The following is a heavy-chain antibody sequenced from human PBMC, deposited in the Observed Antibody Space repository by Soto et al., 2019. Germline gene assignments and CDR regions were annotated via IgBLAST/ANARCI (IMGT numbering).Heavy chain of an antibody. CDR3: ATSGSKGHYYGMDV. V-gene: IGHV1-24*01. CDR1: GYTLTELS. CDR2: FDPEDGGT. Sequence: ASVKVSCKVSGYTLTELSMHWVRQAPGKGLEWMGGFDPEDGGTIYAQKFQGRVTMTEDTSTDTAYMELSSLRSEDTAVYYCATSGSKGHYYGMDVWGQGTTVTVSS. J-gene: IGHJ6*02.